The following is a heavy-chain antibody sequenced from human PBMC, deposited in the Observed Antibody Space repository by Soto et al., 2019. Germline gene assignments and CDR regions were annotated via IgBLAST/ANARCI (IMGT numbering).Heavy chain of an antibody. J-gene: IGHJ6*02. CDR2: ISAYNGNT. D-gene: IGHD6-19*01. V-gene: IGHV1-18*01. CDR3: AKDWRQWLVPYYYGMDV. CDR1: GYTFTSYG. Sequence: GASVKVSCKASGYTFTSYGISWVRQAPGQGLEWMGWISAYNGNTNYAQKLQGRVTMTTDTSTSTAYMELRSLRAEDTAVYYCAKDWRQWLVPYYYGMDVWGQGTTVTVSS.